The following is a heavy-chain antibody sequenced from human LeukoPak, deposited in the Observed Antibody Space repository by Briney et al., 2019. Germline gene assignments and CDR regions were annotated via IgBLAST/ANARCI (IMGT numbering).Heavy chain of an antibody. CDR1: GGSLSSYY. CDR2: IYSSGST. Sequence: SETLSLTCTVSGGSLSSYYWSWIRRPPGQGLEWIGYIYSSGSTNYNPSLKSRVTISVDTSKTQFSLKLSSVTAADTAVYYCARQGGDAFDIWGQGTMVTVSS. CDR3: ARQGGDAFDI. J-gene: IGHJ3*02. V-gene: IGHV4-59*08.